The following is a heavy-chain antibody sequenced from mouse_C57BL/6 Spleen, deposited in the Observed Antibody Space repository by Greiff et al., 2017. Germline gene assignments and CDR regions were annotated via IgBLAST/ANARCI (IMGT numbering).Heavy chain of an antibody. CDR3: TRGEVLDYFDD. V-gene: IGHV1-15*01. CDR2: IDPETGGT. CDR1: GYTFTDYE. Sequence: QVQLLQSGAELVRPGASVTLSCKASGYTFTDYEMHWVKQTPVHGLEWIGAIDPETGGTAYNQKFKGKAILTADKSSSTAYMELRSLTSEDSAVYYCTRGEVLDYFDDWGQGTTLTVSS. J-gene: IGHJ2*01.